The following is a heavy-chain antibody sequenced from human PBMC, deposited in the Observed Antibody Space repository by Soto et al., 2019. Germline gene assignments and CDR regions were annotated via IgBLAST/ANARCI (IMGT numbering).Heavy chain of an antibody. J-gene: IGHJ5*02. CDR3: ARDFKLEYSSSFHHWFDP. CDR1: GGSISSYY. V-gene: IGHV4-59*01. CDR2: IYYSGST. Sequence: QVQLQESGPGLVKPSETLSLTCTVSGGSISSYYWSWIRQPPGKGLEWIGYIYYSGSTNYNPSLKSRVTISVDTSKNQFSLKLSSVTAADTAVYYCARDFKLEYSSSFHHWFDPWGQGTLVTVSS. D-gene: IGHD6-6*01.